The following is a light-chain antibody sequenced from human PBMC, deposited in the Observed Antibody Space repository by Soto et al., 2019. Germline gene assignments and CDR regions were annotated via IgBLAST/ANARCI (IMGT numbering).Light chain of an antibody. J-gene: IGLJ2*01. Sequence: QSALTHPASVSGSPGQSITISCTGTSSDVGGHNFVSWYQQHPGRAPKLMIYDVRNRPSGVSNRFSGSKSANTASLTISGLQAEDEADYYCSSYSSSGNLVFGGGTQLTVL. CDR3: SSYSSSGNLV. V-gene: IGLV2-14*01. CDR1: SSDVGGHNF. CDR2: DVR.